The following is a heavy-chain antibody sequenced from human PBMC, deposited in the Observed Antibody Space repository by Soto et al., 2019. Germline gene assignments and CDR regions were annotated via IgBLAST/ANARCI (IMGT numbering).Heavy chain of an antibody. J-gene: IGHJ4*02. CDR3: AHSTIGWHRCDC. D-gene: IGHD2-21*02. Sequence: QTLPLTAHSSGVSRTTSGLDVGWIRQPPGKALEWLALIYWNDDKRYSPSLKARLTITKDTSKNQVVLTMTNMDPGDKATEDGAHSTIGWHRCDCRGQRSLVTVS. CDR2: IYWNDDK. V-gene: IGHV2-5*01. CDR1: GVSRTTSGLD.